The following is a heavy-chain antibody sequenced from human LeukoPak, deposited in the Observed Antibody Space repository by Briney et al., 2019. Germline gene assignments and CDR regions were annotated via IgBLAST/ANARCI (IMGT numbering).Heavy chain of an antibody. CDR1: GFTFRNYC. V-gene: IGHV3-7*01. CDR2: MREDGGDK. J-gene: IGHJ4*02. Sequence: GESLRLSCAASGFTFRNYCMGWVRQAPGKGLEWVASMREDGGDKYYLDSVKGRFTISRDNAKNSLYLQMNSLRAEDTAVYYCARDTYRFYDYWGQGTLVTVSS. CDR3: ARDTYRFYDY.